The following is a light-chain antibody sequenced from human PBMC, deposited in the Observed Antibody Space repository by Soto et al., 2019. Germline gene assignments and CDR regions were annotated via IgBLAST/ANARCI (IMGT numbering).Light chain of an antibody. V-gene: IGKV3-20*01. CDR1: QSVSSSY. CDR3: QQYGSSPRS. J-gene: IGKJ1*01. Sequence: EIVLTQSPGTLSLSPGERATLSCRASQSVSSSYLAWYQQKPSQAPRLLIYGASSKATGIPDRFSGSWSVTDFTLTISRLEPEDFAVYYCQQYGSSPRSFGKGTK. CDR2: GAS.